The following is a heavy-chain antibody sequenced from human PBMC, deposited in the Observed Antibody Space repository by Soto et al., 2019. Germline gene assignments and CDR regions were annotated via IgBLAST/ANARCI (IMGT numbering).Heavy chain of an antibody. V-gene: IGHV1-69*01. J-gene: IGHJ4*02. D-gene: IGHD6-19*01. CDR2: IIPLFGTA. Sequence: QVQLEQSGGEVKQPGSSVRVSCKTSGGTFSTYAINWVRQAPGQGLEWMGAIIPLFGTADYSQKFQGRVRITADESTIKAYMELSSLRFDDSAVYFCARPKGTYSSGYYYFDFWGQGTLVTVSS. CDR1: GGTFSTYA. CDR3: ARPKGTYSSGYYYFDF.